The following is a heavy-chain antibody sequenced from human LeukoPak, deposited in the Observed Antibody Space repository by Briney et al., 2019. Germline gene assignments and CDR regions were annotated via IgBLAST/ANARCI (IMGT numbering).Heavy chain of an antibody. V-gene: IGHV3-48*03. CDR3: AREDSGWYVSDY. Sequence: GGSLRHSCAASGFTFSSYEMNWVRPAPGKGLEWVSYISSSGATKYYAGSVKGRFTISRDNAKNSLYLQMNSLRAEDTAVYYCAREDSGWYVSDYWGQGTRVTVSS. J-gene: IGHJ4*02. D-gene: IGHD6-19*01. CDR2: ISSSGATK. CDR1: GFTFSSYE.